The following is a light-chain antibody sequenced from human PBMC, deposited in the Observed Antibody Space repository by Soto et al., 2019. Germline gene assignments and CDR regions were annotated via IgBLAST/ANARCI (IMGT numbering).Light chain of an antibody. J-gene: IGKJ2*01. CDR1: QSISSW. CDR3: QHLGT. V-gene: IGKV1-5*03. CDR2: KAS. Sequence: DIQMTQSPSTLSASVGDRVTITCRASQSISSWLAWYQQKPGKAPKLLIYKASSLESRVPSRFSGSGSGTEFTLTISSLQPDDFATYYCQHLGTFGQGNQLQIK.